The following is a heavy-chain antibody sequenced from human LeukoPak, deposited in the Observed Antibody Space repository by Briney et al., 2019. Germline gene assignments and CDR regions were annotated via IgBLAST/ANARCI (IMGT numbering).Heavy chain of an antibody. Sequence: ASVKVSCKASGYTFTGYYMHWVRQAPGQGLEWMGWINPNSGVTNYAQKFQGRVTMTRDTSISTAYMELSRLRSDDTAVYYCARTYYDSSGYVPFDYWGQGTLVTVSS. CDR1: GYTFTGYY. D-gene: IGHD3-22*01. CDR3: ARTYYDSSGYVPFDY. J-gene: IGHJ4*02. CDR2: INPNSGVT. V-gene: IGHV1-2*02.